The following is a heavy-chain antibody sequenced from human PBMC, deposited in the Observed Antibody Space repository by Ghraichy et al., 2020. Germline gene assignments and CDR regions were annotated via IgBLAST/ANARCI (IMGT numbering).Heavy chain of an antibody. V-gene: IGHV3-53*04. D-gene: IGHD2-8*01. CDR2: IYSGGST. Sequence: GESLNISCAASGFTVSSNYMSWVRQAPGKGLEWVSVIYSGGSTYYADSVKGRFTISRHNSKNTLYLQMNSLRAEDTAVYYCASTPRYCTNGVCYAYGMDVWDQGTTVTVSS. J-gene: IGHJ6*02. CDR1: GFTVSSNY. CDR3: ASTPRYCTNGVCYAYGMDV.